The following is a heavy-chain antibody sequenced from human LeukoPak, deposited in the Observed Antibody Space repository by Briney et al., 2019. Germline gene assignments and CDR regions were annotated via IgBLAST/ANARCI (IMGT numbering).Heavy chain of an antibody. D-gene: IGHD6-13*01. CDR3: ARDQGSSSWPPDAFDI. CDR1: GFTFSNYW. J-gene: IGHJ3*02. CDR2: IKQDGSEK. Sequence: GGSLRLSCAASGFTFSNYWMSWVRQAPGKGLEWVANIKQDGSEKYYVDSVKGRFTISRDNAKNSLYLQMNSLRAEDTAVYYCARDQGSSSWPPDAFDIWGQGTMVTVSS. V-gene: IGHV3-7*01.